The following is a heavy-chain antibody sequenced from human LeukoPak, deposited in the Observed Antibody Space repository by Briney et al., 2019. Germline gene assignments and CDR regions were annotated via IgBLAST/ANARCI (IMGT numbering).Heavy chain of an antibody. CDR1: GGTFSSYA. D-gene: IGHD3-16*02. Sequence: SVKVSCKASGGTFSSYAISWVRQAPGQGLEWMGGIIPIFGTANYAQKFQGRVTITADESTSTAYMELSSLRSEDTAVYYCARVIRDYVWGSYRYGSDYWGQGTLVTVSS. CDR2: IIPIFGTA. J-gene: IGHJ4*02. V-gene: IGHV1-69*13. CDR3: ARVIRDYVWGSYRYGSDY.